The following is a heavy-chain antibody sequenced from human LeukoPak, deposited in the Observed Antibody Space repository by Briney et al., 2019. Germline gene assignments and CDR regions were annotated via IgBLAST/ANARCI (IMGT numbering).Heavy chain of an antibody. Sequence: PSETLSLTCAVYGGSFSSYFWTWIRQPPGKGLEWIGYISYSGSTNYSPSLKSRVTISVDTSKNQFSLKLNSVTAADTAVYYCARHKIESGYYTAFDFWGPGILVTVSS. CDR2: ISYSGST. J-gene: IGHJ4*02. CDR3: ARHKIESGYYTAFDF. CDR1: GGSFSSYF. D-gene: IGHD3-3*01. V-gene: IGHV4-59*08.